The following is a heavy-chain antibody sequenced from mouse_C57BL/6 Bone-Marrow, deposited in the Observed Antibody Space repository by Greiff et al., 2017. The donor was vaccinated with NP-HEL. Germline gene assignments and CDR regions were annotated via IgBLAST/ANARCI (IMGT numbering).Heavy chain of an antibody. D-gene: IGHD3-2*02. CDR2: INPGSGGT. CDR1: GYAFTNYL. CDR3: ARHSSGFDY. J-gene: IGHJ2*01. Sequence: VQLVESGAELVRPGTSVKVSCKASGYAFTNYLIEWVKQRPGQGLEWIGVINPGSGGTNYNEKFKGKATLTADKSSSTAYMQLSSLTSEDSAVYFCARHSSGFDYWGQGTTLTVSS. V-gene: IGHV1-54*01.